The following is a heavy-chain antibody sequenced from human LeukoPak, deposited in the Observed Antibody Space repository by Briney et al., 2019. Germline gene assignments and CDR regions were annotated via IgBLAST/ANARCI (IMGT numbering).Heavy chain of an antibody. Sequence: SETLSLTCTVSGGYICSSSYYWGWIRQPPGKGLEWIGSIYYSGSTYYNPSLKSRVTISVDTSKSQFSLKLSSVTAADTAVYYCARHILWFGELLWAFDIWGQGTMVTVSS. D-gene: IGHD3-10*01. CDR1: GGYICSSSYY. V-gene: IGHV4-39*01. J-gene: IGHJ3*02. CDR3: ARHILWFGELLWAFDI. CDR2: IYYSGST.